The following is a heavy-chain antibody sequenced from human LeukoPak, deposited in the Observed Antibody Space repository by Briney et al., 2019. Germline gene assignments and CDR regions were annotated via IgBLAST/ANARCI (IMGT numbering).Heavy chain of an antibody. V-gene: IGHV3-11*01. CDR1: GFTFTDYS. Sequence: PGGSLRLSCAASGFTFTDYSMGWIRQAPGKGLEWVSYISSTGDTIYYADSVKGRFTISRDNAKNSLYLQMNSLRAEDTAVYYCAIGYLVADNWGQGTLVTVSS. J-gene: IGHJ4*02. D-gene: IGHD2-8*02. CDR2: ISSTGDTI. CDR3: AIGYLVADN.